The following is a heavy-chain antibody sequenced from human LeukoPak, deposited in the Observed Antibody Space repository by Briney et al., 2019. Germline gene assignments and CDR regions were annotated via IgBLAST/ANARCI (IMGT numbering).Heavy chain of an antibody. CDR2: IIPILGIA. J-gene: IGHJ4*02. Sequence: SVKVSCKASGGTFSSYAISWVRQAPGQGLEWMRRIIPILGIANYAQKFQGRVTMTEDTSTDTAYMELSSLRSEDTAVYYCATAPRARGSGIAFDYWGQGTLVTVSS. V-gene: IGHV1-69*04. D-gene: IGHD6-13*01. CDR1: GGTFSSYA. CDR3: ATAPRARGSGIAFDY.